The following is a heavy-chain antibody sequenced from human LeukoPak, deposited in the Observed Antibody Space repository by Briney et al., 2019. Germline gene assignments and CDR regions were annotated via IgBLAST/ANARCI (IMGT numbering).Heavy chain of an antibody. D-gene: IGHD6-19*01. CDR2: ISGSGGST. Sequence: GGSLRLSCAAPGFTFSSYAMSWVRQAPGKGLEWVSAISGSGGSTYYADSVKGRFTISRDNSKNTLYLQMNSLRAEDTAVYYCAKDPTVAGQYYFDYWGQGTLVTVSS. CDR1: GFTFSSYA. V-gene: IGHV3-23*01. J-gene: IGHJ4*02. CDR3: AKDPTVAGQYYFDY.